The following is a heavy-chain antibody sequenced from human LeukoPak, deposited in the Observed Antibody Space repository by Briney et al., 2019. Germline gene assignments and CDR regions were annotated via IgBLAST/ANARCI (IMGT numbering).Heavy chain of an antibody. V-gene: IGHV3-33*01. CDR2: IWYDGSNK. CDR3: ARGWLLWFREPLDY. D-gene: IGHD3-10*01. CDR1: GFTFSSYG. J-gene: IGHJ4*02. Sequence: GGSLRLSCAASGFTFSSYGMHWVRQAPGKGLEWVAVIWYDGSNKYYADSVKGRFTISRDNSKNTLYLQMSSLGAEDTAVYYCARGWLLWFREPLDYWGQGTLVTVSS.